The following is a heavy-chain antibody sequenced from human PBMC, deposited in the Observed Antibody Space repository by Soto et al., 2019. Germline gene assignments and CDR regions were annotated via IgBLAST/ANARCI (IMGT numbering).Heavy chain of an antibody. J-gene: IGHJ4*02. Sequence: LRLSCAASEFTFTRFSMNWVRQAPGKGLEWVSSISSTTNYIYYGDSMKGRFTISRDNAKNSLYLEMNSLRAEDTAVYYCARESEDLTSNFDYWGQGTLVTVSS. CDR1: EFTFTRFS. V-gene: IGHV3-21*06. CDR3: ARESEDLTSNFDY. CDR2: ISSTTNYI.